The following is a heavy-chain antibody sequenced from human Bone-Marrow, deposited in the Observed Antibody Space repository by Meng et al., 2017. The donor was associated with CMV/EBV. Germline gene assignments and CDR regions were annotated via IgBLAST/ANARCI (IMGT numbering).Heavy chain of an antibody. V-gene: IGHV3-23*01. CDR2: ISGGGGTT. J-gene: IGHJ4*02. D-gene: IGHD2-15*01. CDR3: AKNVRGVVVAAIDY. Sequence: GESLKISCAASGFTFSSYAMSWVRQAPGKGLEWVSGISGGGGTTNYADSVKGRFTISRDNSKNMLYLQMNSLRAEDTAVYFCAKNVRGVVVAAIDYWGQGTLVTVSS. CDR1: GFTFSSYA.